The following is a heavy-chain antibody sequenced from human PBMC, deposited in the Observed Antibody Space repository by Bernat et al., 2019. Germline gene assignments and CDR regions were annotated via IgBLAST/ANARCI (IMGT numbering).Heavy chain of an antibody. V-gene: IGHV3-9*01. D-gene: IGHD1-26*01. J-gene: IGHJ6*03. CDR3: AKAGSATWDYYYYYMDV. CDR1: GFTFDDYA. CDR2: ISWNSGSI. Sequence: EVQLVESGGGLVQPGRSLRLSCAASGFTFDDYAMHWVRQAPGKGLEWVSGISWNSGSIGYADSVKGRFTISSDNAKNSLYLQMNSLRAEDTALYYCAKAGSATWDYYYYYMDVWGKGTTVTVSS.